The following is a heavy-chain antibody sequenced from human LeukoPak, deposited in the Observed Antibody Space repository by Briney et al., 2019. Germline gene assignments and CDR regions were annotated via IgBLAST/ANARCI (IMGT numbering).Heavy chain of an antibody. CDR1: GGSISSSSYY. J-gene: IGHJ3*02. Sequence: SETLSLTCTVSGGSISSSSYYWGWIRQPPGKGLEWIGSIYYSGSTYYNPSLKSRVTISVDTSKNQFSLKLSSVTAADTAVYYCARGAFDIWGQGTMVTVSS. CDR2: IYYSGST. V-gene: IGHV4-39*07. CDR3: ARGAFDI.